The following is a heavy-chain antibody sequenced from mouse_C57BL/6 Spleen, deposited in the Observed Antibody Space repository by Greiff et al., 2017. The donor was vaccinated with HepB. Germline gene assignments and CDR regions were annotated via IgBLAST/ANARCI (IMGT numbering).Heavy chain of an antibody. CDR3: ARRESKGDYFDY. CDR1: GYSITSGYY. Sequence: EVKLMESGPGLVKPSQSLSLTCSVTGYSITSGYYWNWIRQFPGNKLEWMGYISYDGSNNYNPSLKNRISITRDTSKNQFFLKLNSVTTEDTATYYCARRESKGDYFDYWGQGTTLTVSS. V-gene: IGHV3-6*01. CDR2: ISYDGSN. D-gene: IGHD1-3*01. J-gene: IGHJ2*01.